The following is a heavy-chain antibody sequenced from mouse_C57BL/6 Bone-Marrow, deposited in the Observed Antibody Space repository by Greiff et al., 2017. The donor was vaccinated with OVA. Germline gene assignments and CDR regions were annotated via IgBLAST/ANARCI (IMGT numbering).Heavy chain of an antibody. CDR1: GYAFSSYW. CDR2: IYPGDGDT. V-gene: IGHV1-80*01. D-gene: IGHD2-3*01. CDR3: ARRGLGDGYYEGYAMDY. Sequence: QVQLKQSGAELVKPGASVKISCKASGYAFSSYWMNWVKQRPGKGLEWIGQIYPGDGDTNYNGKFKGKATLTADKSSSTAYMQLSSLTSEDSAVYFCARRGLGDGYYEGYAMDYWGQGTSVTVSS. J-gene: IGHJ4*01.